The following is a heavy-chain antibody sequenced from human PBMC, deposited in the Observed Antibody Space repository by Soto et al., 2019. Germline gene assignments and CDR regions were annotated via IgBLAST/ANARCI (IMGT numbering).Heavy chain of an antibody. CDR2: ISAYNGNT. Sequence: ASVKVSCKASGYTFTSYGVSWVRQAPGQGLEWMGWISAYNGNTNYAQKLQGRLTMTTDTSTSTAYMELRRLRSDDTAVYYCARVLLWFGELGDAFDIWGQGTMVTVSS. V-gene: IGHV1-18*01. CDR3: ARVLLWFGELGDAFDI. J-gene: IGHJ3*02. CDR1: GYTFTSYG. D-gene: IGHD3-10*01.